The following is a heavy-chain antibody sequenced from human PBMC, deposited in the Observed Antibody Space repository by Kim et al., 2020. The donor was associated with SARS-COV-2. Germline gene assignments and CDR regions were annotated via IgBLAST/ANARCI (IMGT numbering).Heavy chain of an antibody. CDR1: GFTFGDYA. CDR2: ISWNSGSI. J-gene: IGHJ4*02. D-gene: IGHD3-22*01. CDR3: AKDTDYYDSSGDQGSY. Sequence: GGSLRLSCAASGFTFGDYAMHWVRQAPGKGLEWVSGISWNSGSIGYADSVKGRFTISRDNAKNSLYLQMNSLRAEDTALYYCAKDTDYYDSSGDQGSYWGQGTLVTVSS. V-gene: IGHV3-9*01.